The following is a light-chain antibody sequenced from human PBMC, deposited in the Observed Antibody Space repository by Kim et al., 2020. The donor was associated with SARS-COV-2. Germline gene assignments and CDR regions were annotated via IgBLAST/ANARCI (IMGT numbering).Light chain of an antibody. CDR1: SGDIGRYNF. Sequence: GQSVTITCTGTSGDIGRYNFVSWYQQHPGSAPKLMLYEVSKRPSGVPDRFSGAKSGNTASLTVSGLHAEDEADYYCSSFAGSSNWVFGGGTQLTVL. V-gene: IGLV2-8*01. CDR3: SSFAGSSNWV. CDR2: EVS. J-gene: IGLJ3*02.